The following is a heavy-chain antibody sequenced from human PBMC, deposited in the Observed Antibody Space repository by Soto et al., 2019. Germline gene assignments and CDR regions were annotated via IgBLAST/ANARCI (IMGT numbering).Heavy chain of an antibody. CDR1: GFTFSSYG. V-gene: IGHV3-30*18. Sequence: PGGSLRLSCAASGFTFSSYGMHWVRQAPGKGLEWVAVISYDGSNKYYADSVKGRFTISRDNSKNTLYLQMNSLRAEDTAVYYCAKPFNYYGSGSLRWGQGTLVTVSS. CDR2: ISYDGSNK. CDR3: AKPFNYYGSGSLR. J-gene: IGHJ4*02. D-gene: IGHD3-10*01.